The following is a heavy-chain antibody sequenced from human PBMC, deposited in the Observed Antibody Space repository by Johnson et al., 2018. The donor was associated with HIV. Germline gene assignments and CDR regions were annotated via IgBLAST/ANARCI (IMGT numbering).Heavy chain of an antibody. CDR2: IKRKTDGGTT. CDR1: GFTFSNAW. V-gene: IGHV3-15*01. J-gene: IGHJ3*01. Sequence: VQLVESGGGLVKPGGSLRLSCAASGFTFSNAWMSWVRQAPGKGLEWVGRIKRKTDGGTTDYAAPVKGRFTISRDDSKNTLYLQMNSLKTEDTAVYYCTTEGLYNWNSWGQGTMVTVSS. CDR3: TTEGLYNWNS. D-gene: IGHD1-7*01.